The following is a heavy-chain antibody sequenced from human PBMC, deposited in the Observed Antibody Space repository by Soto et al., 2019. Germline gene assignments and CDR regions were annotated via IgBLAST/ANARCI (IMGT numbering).Heavy chain of an antibody. CDR2: INPKSGGT. D-gene: IGHD6-13*01. CDR1: GYSFTDYH. V-gene: IGHV1-2*04. J-gene: IGHJ3*02. Sequence: ASVKVSCKASGYSFTDYHIHWVRQAPGQGLEWLGRINPKSGGTNTAQKLQGWVTMTTDTSKSTAYMELRSLRSDDTAVYYCARLVAAAGTDAFDIWAQGTMVTVSS. CDR3: ARLVAAAGTDAFDI.